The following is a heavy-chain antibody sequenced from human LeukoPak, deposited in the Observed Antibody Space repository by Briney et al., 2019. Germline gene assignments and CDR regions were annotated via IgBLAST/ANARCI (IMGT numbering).Heavy chain of an antibody. Sequence: GGSLRLSCAASGLTLSTYWMHWVRQGPGKGLVWVSSITSDGRSTTYANAETGQFTISRDNAKNTLYLQMNRLRAEGTAVYYCGRGISGPNDYWGQGTLVTASS. CDR3: GRGISGPNDY. CDR1: GLTLSTYW. D-gene: IGHD1-20*01. J-gene: IGHJ4*02. CDR2: ITSDGRST. V-gene: IGHV3-74*01.